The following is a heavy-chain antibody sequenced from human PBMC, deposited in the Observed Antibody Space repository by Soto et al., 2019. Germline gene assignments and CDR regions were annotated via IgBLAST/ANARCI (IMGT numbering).Heavy chain of an antibody. CDR2: IFSDNER. CDR3: ARMKVDSYQFYYTMDV. J-gene: IGHJ6*02. D-gene: IGHD3-9*01. CDR1: GFSLTTGKMG. Sequence: SGPTLVNPTETLTLTCTVSGFSLTTGKMGVSWIRQPPGKALEWLAHIFSDNERSYSTSLQGRLTISKDTSGSQVVLSMTNVDPVDTATYYCARMKVDSYQFYYTMDVWGQGTTVTVSS. V-gene: IGHV2-26*01.